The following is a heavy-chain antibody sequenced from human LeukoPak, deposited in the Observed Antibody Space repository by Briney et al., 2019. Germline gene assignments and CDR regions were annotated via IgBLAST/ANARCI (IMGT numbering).Heavy chain of an antibody. Sequence: GGSLRLSCAASGFTFSSFSMNWVRQAPGKGLEWISYIASSSSSMYYADSVKGRFTISRDNAKNSLYLQMNSLRAEDTAVYYCARDPLIGYYGMDVWGQGTTVTVSS. J-gene: IGHJ6*02. CDR1: GFTFSSFS. CDR2: IASSSSSM. D-gene: IGHD3-22*01. V-gene: IGHV3-48*04. CDR3: ARDPLIGYYGMDV.